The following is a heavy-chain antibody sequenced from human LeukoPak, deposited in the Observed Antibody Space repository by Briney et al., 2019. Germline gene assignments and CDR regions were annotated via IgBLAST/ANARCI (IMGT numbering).Heavy chain of an antibody. V-gene: IGHV1-46*01. CDR3: ARDHGSAYYRAPRH. Sequence: GTSVKVSCKASGYIFTNYYMHWVRQAPGQGLEWMGTINPSGGRTTYAQKFQGRVPMTRDTSTSTVYMELSSLRSEDTGVYYCARDHGSAYYRAPRHWGQGTLVTVSS. J-gene: IGHJ4*01. CDR1: GYIFTNYY. CDR2: INPSGGRT. D-gene: IGHD1-26*01.